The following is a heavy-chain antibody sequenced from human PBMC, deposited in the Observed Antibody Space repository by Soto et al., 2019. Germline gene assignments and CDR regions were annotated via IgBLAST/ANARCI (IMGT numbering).Heavy chain of an antibody. V-gene: IGHV3-7*01. J-gene: IGHJ6*02. Sequence: GGSLRLSCAASGFTFSSNWMSWIRQAPGKGLELLANIKHDGSDKYYADSVKGRFTISRDNAKNSLYLQMNSLRDEDTAVYYCARVIMDVWGQGTTVTVSS. CDR3: ARVIMDV. CDR1: GFTFSSNW. CDR2: IKHDGSDK.